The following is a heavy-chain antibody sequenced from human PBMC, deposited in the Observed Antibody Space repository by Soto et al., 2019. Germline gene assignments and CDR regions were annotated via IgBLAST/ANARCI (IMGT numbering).Heavy chain of an antibody. CDR3: AREAGDTAMVYYYYYGMDV. CDR2: ISSSSYI. CDR1: GFTFSSYS. Sequence: EVQLVESGGGLVKPGGSLRLSCAASGFTFSSYSMNWVRQAPGKGLEWVSSISSSSYIYYADSVKGRFTISRDNAKNSLYLQMNSLRAEDTAVYYCAREAGDTAMVYYYYYGMDVWGQGTTVTVSS. V-gene: IGHV3-21*01. J-gene: IGHJ6*02. D-gene: IGHD5-18*01.